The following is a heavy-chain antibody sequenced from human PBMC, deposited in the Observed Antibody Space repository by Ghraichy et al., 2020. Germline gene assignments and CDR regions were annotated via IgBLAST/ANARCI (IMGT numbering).Heavy chain of an antibody. J-gene: IGHJ4*02. Sequence: GESLNISCADSGFTFSNFWMTWVRQTPGKGLEWVANMKQDGSETYHVDSVKGRFTISRDNAKNSLYLQMNSLRVEDTAVYYCARDVWSSVDYWGQGTLVTVPS. CDR3: ARDVWSSVDY. CDR2: MKQDGSET. V-gene: IGHV3-7*01. CDR1: GFTFSNFW. D-gene: IGHD3-3*01.